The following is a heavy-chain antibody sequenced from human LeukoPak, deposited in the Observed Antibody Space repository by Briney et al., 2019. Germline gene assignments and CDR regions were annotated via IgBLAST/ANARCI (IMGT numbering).Heavy chain of an antibody. CDR2: ISNIGST. V-gene: IGHV4-59*01. CDR1: GASISSYF. J-gene: IGHJ5*02. D-gene: IGHD3-22*01. CDR3: ARDYYDSSGTNWFDP. Sequence: PSETLSLTCTVSGASISSYFWTWIRQSPGKGLEWIGYISNIGSTNYNPSLKSRVTISGDTSKNQFSLKLSSVTAADTAVYYCARDYYDSSGTNWFDPWGQGTLVTVSS.